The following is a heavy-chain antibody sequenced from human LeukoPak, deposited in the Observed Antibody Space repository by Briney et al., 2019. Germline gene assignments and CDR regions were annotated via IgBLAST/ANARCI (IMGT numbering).Heavy chain of an antibody. Sequence: GGSLRLSCAASGFTFSSCAMSWVRQAPGKGLEWVSSISSSSSYIYYADSVKGRFTISRDNAKNSLYLQMNSLRAEDTAVYYCARGYYGSGSYFGWFDPWGQGTLVTVSS. CDR3: ARGYYGSGSYFGWFDP. D-gene: IGHD3-10*01. V-gene: IGHV3-21*01. CDR1: GFTFSSCA. J-gene: IGHJ5*02. CDR2: ISSSSSYI.